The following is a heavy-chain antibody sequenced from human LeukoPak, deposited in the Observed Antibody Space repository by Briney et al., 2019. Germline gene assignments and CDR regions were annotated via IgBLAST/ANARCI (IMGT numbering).Heavy chain of an antibody. CDR2: INHSGST. CDR3: ARAAYYYDSSGYWL. J-gene: IGHJ4*02. CDR1: GGSFSGYY. D-gene: IGHD3-22*01. V-gene: IGHV4-34*01. Sequence: SETLSLTCAVYGGSFSGYYWSWIRQPPGKGLEWIGEINHSGSTNYNPSLKSRVTISVDTSKNQFSLKLRSVTAADTAVYYCARAAYYYDSSGYWLWGQGTLVTVSS.